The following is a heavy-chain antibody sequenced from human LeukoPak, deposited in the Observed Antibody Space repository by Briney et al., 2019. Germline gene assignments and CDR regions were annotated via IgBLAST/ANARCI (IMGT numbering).Heavy chain of an antibody. Sequence: GASVKVSCKASGYTFTNYAMHWVRQAPGQRLEWMGWINAGSGNTRYSQKFQGRVTITRDSSASTAYLGLSSLRSEDTAVYYCARDNYYGSGSLDYWGQGTLVTVSS. J-gene: IGHJ4*02. V-gene: IGHV1-3*01. CDR1: GYTFTNYA. CDR2: INAGSGNT. CDR3: ARDNYYGSGSLDY. D-gene: IGHD3-10*01.